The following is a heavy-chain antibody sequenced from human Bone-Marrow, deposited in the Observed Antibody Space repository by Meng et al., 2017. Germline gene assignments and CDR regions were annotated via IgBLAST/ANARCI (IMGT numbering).Heavy chain of an antibody. V-gene: IGHV7-4-1*02. CDR3: ARAYCGGDCYVSGWFDP. CDR1: GYTFTSYA. D-gene: IGHD2-21*02. Sequence: QVQLVQSGSEVKKPGASVKVSCKASGYTFTSYAMNWVRQAPGQGLEWMGWINTNTGNPTYAQGFTGRFVFSLDTSVSTAYLQISSLKAEDTAVYYCARAYCGGDCYVSGWFDPWGQGTLVTVSS. J-gene: IGHJ5*02. CDR2: INTNTGNP.